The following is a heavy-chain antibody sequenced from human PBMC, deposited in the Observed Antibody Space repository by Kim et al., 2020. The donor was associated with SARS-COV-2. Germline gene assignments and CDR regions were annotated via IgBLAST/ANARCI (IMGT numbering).Heavy chain of an antibody. CDR1: GGSISSGDFY. CDR3: ARPHRGRGGGAWFDP. CDR2: IDYTGST. D-gene: IGHD3-10*01. J-gene: IGHJ5*02. V-gene: IGHV4-39*01. Sequence: SETLSLTCAVFGGSISSGDFYWGWIRQPPGKWLEWVGNIDYTGSTYYNPSLKSRVSMSVDTSKNQFSLRLTSLTAADTAVYYCARPHRGRGGGAWFDPWGQGTLVTVSS.